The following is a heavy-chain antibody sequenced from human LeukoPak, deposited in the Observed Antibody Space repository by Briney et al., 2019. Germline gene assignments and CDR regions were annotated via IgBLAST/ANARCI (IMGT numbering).Heavy chain of an antibody. D-gene: IGHD2-21*02. CDR2: IYTSGST. CDR3: ATTPYCGGDCYPSGGYNWFDP. Sequence: PSQTLSLTCTVSGGSISSSNYYWNWIRQPAGKGLEWIGRIYTSGSTNYNPSLKSRVTISVDTSKNQFSLKLSSVTAADTAVYYCATTPYCGGDCYPSGGYNWFDPWGQGTLVTVSS. J-gene: IGHJ5*02. CDR1: GGSISSSNYY. V-gene: IGHV4-61*02.